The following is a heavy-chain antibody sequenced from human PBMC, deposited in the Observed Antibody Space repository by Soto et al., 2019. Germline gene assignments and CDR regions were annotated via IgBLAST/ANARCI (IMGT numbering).Heavy chain of an antibody. CDR2: ISGSDGST. D-gene: IGHD3-3*01. J-gene: IGHJ4*02. CDR1: GFTFSSYA. V-gene: IGHV3-23*01. Sequence: GGSLRLSCAASGFTFSSYAMSWVRQAPGKGLEWVSAISGSDGSTYYADSVKGRFTISRDNSKNTLYLQMNSLRAEDTAVYYCARRTSYDFWGGYYPPGGYWGQGTLVTVSS. CDR3: ARRTSYDFWGGYYPPGGY.